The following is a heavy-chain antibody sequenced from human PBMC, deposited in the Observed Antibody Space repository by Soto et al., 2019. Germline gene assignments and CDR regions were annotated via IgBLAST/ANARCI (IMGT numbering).Heavy chain of an antibody. V-gene: IGHV3-23*01. Sequence: EVQLLESGGGLVQPGGSLRLSCAASGFTFSNYAMTWVRQAAGKGLGWVSSISGPGGSTYYSDSVQGRFTISRDNSKNTLFLQMNTLRAEDTALYYCARDDRIAVAGTDNWGQGILVTVPS. CDR2: ISGPGGST. J-gene: IGHJ4*02. CDR1: GFTFSNYA. D-gene: IGHD6-19*01. CDR3: ARDDRIAVAGTDN.